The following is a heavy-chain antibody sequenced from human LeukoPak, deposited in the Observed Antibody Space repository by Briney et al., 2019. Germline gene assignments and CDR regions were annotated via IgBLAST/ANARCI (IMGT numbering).Heavy chain of an antibody. CDR1: GFTFRSYS. Sequence: PGGSLGLSCAASGFTFRSYSMNWVRQAPGKGLEWVSYISSTSSIIHYADSVKGRFTISRDNAKNSLYLQMNSLRDEDTAVYYCAFWLQTNYYYYVMDVWGQGTTVTVSS. D-gene: IGHD5-24*01. V-gene: IGHV3-48*02. J-gene: IGHJ6*01. CDR2: ISSTSSII. CDR3: AFWLQTNYYYYVMDV.